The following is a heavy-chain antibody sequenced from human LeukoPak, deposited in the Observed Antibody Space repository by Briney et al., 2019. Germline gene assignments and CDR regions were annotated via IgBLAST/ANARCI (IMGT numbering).Heavy chain of an antibody. CDR1: GFTFSSYS. CDR2: ISSSSSYI. D-gene: IGHD2-2*01. Sequence: SGGSLRHSCAASGFTFSSYSMNWLRQAPRKGLQWVSSISSSSSYIYYADSVKGRFTISRDNAKNSLYLQMNSLRAEDTAVYYCASTSWGVPAAKGAFDIWGQGTMVTVSS. CDR3: ASTSWGVPAAKGAFDI. V-gene: IGHV3-21*01. J-gene: IGHJ3*02.